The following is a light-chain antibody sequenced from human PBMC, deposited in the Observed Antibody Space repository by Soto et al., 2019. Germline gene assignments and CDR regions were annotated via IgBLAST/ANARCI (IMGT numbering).Light chain of an antibody. Sequence: QSALTQPACVSVSPGQSITSSCTGSGSDIGAYNYVSWYQQHPGKAPKLLIHGVTRRPSGVSSRFSASKSAYTASLTISGLQAEDEANYYCSSFTTSYFYVFGPGTKVTVL. CDR3: SSFTTSYFYV. CDR1: GSDIGAYNY. CDR2: GVT. J-gene: IGLJ1*01. V-gene: IGLV2-14*01.